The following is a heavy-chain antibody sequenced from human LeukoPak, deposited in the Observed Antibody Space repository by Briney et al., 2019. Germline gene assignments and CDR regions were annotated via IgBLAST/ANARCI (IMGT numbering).Heavy chain of an antibody. J-gene: IGHJ6*02. V-gene: IGHV3-53*01. CDR2: IYSGGST. D-gene: IGHD3-3*01. CDR1: GFIFSNYG. Sequence: GGSLRLSCAASGFIFSNYGMSWVRQAPGKGLEWVSVIYSGGSTYYADSVKGRFTISRDNSKNTLYLQMNSLRAEDTAVYYCARDLRYDFWSGYDYYYGMDVWGQGTTVTVSS. CDR3: ARDLRYDFWSGYDYYYGMDV.